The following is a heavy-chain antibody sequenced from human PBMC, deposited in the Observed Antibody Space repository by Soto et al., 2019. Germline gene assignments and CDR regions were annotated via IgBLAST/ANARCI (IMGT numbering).Heavy chain of an antibody. CDR2: IYPGDSDT. D-gene: IGHD3-10*01. V-gene: IGHV5-51*01. J-gene: IGHJ6*03. CDR3: FRRDGSGSHYMDV. Sequence: GASLKISCKGSGYSFTSYWIGWVRQMPGKGLEWMGIIYPGDSDTRYSPSFQGQVTISADKSISTAYLQWSSLKASDTAMYYFFRRDGSGSHYMDVWGKGTSVTVSS. CDR1: GYSFTSYW.